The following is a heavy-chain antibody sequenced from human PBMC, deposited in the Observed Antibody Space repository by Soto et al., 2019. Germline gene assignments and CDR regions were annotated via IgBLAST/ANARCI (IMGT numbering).Heavy chain of an antibody. CDR3: ARVGSGFWLAQDFEGKNFDY. D-gene: IGHD6-19*01. V-gene: IGHV4-34*01. Sequence: SETLSLTCAVYGGSFSGYYWSWIRQPPGKGLEWIGEINHSGSTNYNPSLKSRVTISVDTSKNQFSLKLSSVTAADTAVYYCARVGSGFWLAQDFEGKNFDYWGQGTLVTVSS. CDR1: GGSFSGYY. CDR2: INHSGST. J-gene: IGHJ4*02.